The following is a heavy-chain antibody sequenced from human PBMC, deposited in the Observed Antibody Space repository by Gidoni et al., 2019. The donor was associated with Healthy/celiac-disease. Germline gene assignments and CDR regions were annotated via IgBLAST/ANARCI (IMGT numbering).Heavy chain of an antibody. CDR3: ARDGSVGYDFWSGRSPVGYGWFDP. Sequence: QVQLVQSGAEVKKPGASVKVSCKASGYTFPSYGISWVRQAPGQGLEWMGWISAYNGNTNYAQKLQGRVTMTTDTSTSTAYMELRSLRSDDTAVYYCARDGSVGYDFWSGRSPVGYGWFDPWGQGTLVTVSS. CDR1: GYTFPSYG. V-gene: IGHV1-18*01. D-gene: IGHD3-3*01. CDR2: ISAYNGNT. J-gene: IGHJ5*02.